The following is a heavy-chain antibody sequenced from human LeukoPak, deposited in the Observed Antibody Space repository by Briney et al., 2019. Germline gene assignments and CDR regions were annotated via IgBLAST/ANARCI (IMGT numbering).Heavy chain of an antibody. D-gene: IGHD4-17*01. Sequence: PGGSLRLSCAASGFTLSSYAMHWVRQAPGKGLEWVAFIRDDGSNKYYADSVRGRFTISRDNSKNTLYLQMNSLRAEDTAVYYCAKAPTVTTVYFQHWGQGTLVTVSS. CDR1: GFTLSSYA. CDR3: AKAPTVTTVYFQH. V-gene: IGHV3-30*02. J-gene: IGHJ1*01. CDR2: IRDDGSNK.